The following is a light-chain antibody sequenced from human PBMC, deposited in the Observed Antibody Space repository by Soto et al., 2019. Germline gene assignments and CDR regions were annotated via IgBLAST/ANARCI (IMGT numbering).Light chain of an antibody. CDR2: SAS. Sequence: EIVMPQCRATLSVSPCETDTLSCRPSQSVSSNLAWYQQRPGQAPRLLIYSASTRATGIPARFSGSGSGTDFTLTISRLEPEDFAVYYCLQRGNRPPWTFGQGTKVDIK. J-gene: IGKJ1*01. CDR3: LQRGNRPPWT. CDR1: QSVSSN. V-gene: IGKV3-15*01.